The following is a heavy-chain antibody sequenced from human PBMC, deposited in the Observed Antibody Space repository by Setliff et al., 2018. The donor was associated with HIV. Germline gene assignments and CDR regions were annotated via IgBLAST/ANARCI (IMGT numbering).Heavy chain of an antibody. CDR3: ARVVGYYDSSGYPNYYYYYMDV. CDR1: GGSLNDYY. D-gene: IGHD3-22*01. J-gene: IGHJ6*03. Sequence: SETLSLTCAVYGGSLNDYYWSWIRLPPGKGLEWIGEINHSGSTNYNPSLKSRVTISVDTSKNQFSLKLSSVTAADTAVYYCARVVGYYDSSGYPNYYYYYMDVWGKGTTVTVSS. CDR2: INHSGST. V-gene: IGHV4-34*01.